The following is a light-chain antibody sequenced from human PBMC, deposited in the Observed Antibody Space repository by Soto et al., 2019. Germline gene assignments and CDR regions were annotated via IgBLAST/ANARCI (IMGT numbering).Light chain of an antibody. CDR3: QQYTIYLWT. J-gene: IGKJ1*01. CDR1: QSVTRN. CDR2: GAS. V-gene: IGKV3-15*01. Sequence: EIVMTQSPATLSVSPGERATLSCRASQSVTRNLAWYQQKPGQAPRLLIYGASTRATGISARFSGSGSGTEFTLTISSLQPDDFATYYCQQYTIYLWTFGQGTKVDIK.